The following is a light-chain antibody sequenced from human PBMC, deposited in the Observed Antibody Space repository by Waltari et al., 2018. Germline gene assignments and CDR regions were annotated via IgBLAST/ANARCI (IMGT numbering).Light chain of an antibody. V-gene: IGKV2-30*02. J-gene: IGKJ2*01. CDR1: QSLVHSDGNTH. Sequence: DVVMTQSPLSLPVTLGQPASISCKSSQSLVHSDGNTHLNWFQQRPGQSPRRLIYRVSNRDSGVPDRFSGSGSGTDFTLKISRVEADDVVVYYCMQGTHWPYTFGQGTKLDIK. CDR2: RVS. CDR3: MQGTHWPYT.